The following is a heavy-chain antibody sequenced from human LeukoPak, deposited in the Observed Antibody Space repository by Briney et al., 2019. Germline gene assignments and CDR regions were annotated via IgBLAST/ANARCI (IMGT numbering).Heavy chain of an antibody. CDR2: IIGSGGST. J-gene: IGHJ4*02. V-gene: IGHV3-23*01. CDR1: GFTFSSYL. D-gene: IGHD3-10*02. CDR3: AKAVGSGYYVFDY. Sequence: PGGSLRLSCAASGFTFSSYLMSWVRQAPGKGLEHASGIIGSGGSTYHADSVKGRFTISRDNSKNTLYLQMNNLRADDTAVYYCAKAVGSGYYVFDYWGQGTLVTVSS.